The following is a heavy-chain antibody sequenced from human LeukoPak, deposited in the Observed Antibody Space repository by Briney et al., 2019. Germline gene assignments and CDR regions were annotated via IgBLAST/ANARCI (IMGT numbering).Heavy chain of an antibody. CDR1: GFTFSSYA. CDR2: ISGSGGAT. J-gene: IGHJ3*02. CDR3: AKVPVFSLTISEVVTDDAFDI. V-gene: IGHV3-23*01. Sequence: GGSLRLSCAASGFTFSSYAMSWVRQAPGKGLEWVSAISGSGGATYYADSVKGRFTISRDNSKNTLYLQMNSLKAEDTAVYYCAKVPVFSLTISEVVTDDAFDIWGQGTIVTVSS. D-gene: IGHD3-3*01.